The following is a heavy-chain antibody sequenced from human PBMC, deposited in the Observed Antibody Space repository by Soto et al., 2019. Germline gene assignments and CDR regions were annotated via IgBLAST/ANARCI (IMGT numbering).Heavy chain of an antibody. V-gene: IGHV1-69*12. D-gene: IGHD1-26*01. CDR1: GGTFSSYA. J-gene: IGHJ6*02. CDR3: ARAGRVGSYYYYYGMDV. Sequence: QVQLVQSGAEVKKPGSSVKVSCKASGGTFSSYAISWVRQAPGQGLEWMGGIIPIFGTANYAQKFRGRVTITADESTSTAYMELSSLRSEDTAVYYCARAGRVGSYYYYYGMDVWGQGTTVTVSS. CDR2: IIPIFGTA.